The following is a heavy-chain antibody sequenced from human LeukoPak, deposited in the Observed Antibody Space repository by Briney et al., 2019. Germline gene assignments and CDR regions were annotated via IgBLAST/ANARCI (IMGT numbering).Heavy chain of an antibody. Sequence: PSETLSLTCTVSGGSISSYYWSWIRQPAGKGLDWIGRIYTSGSTNYNPSLKSRVTMSVDTSKNQFSLKLSSVTAADTAVYYCARTTEAHSWRTRYYDYYMDVWGKGTTVTVSS. CDR1: GGSISSYY. CDR2: IYTSGST. V-gene: IGHV4-4*07. J-gene: IGHJ6*03. D-gene: IGHD6-13*01. CDR3: ARTTEAHSWRTRYYDYYMDV.